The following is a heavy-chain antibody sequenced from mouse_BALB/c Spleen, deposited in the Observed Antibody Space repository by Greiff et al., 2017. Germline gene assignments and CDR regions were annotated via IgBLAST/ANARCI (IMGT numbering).Heavy chain of an antibody. CDR1: GYSITSDYA. V-gene: IGHV3-2*02. CDR2: ISYSGST. D-gene: IGHD4-1*01. Sequence: EVKLVESGPGLVKPSQSLSLTCTVTGYSITSDYAWNWIRQFPGNKLEWMGYISYSGSTSYNPSLKSRISITRDTSKNQFFLQLNSVTTEDTATYYCARGKLGPAWFAYWGQGTLVTVSA. CDR3: ARGKLGPAWFAY. J-gene: IGHJ3*01.